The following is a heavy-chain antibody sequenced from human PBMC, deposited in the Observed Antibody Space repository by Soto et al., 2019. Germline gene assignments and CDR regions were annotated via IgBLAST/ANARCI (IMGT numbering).Heavy chain of an antibody. CDR3: TSYLDTAMEEYYFDY. D-gene: IGHD5-18*01. J-gene: IGHJ4*02. Sequence: GGSLRLSCTASGFTFGDYAMSWVRQAPGKGLEWVGFIRSKAYGGTTEYAASVKGRFTISRDDSKSIAYLQMNSLKTEDTAVYYCTSYLDTAMEEYYFDYWGQGTLVTVSS. CDR1: GFTFGDYA. V-gene: IGHV3-49*04. CDR2: IRSKAYGGTT.